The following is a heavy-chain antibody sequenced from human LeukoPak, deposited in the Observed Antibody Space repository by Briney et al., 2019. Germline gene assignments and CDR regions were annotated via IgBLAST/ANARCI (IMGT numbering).Heavy chain of an antibody. CDR2: IYYSGGA. CDR1: GGSISNYY. J-gene: IGHJ4*02. D-gene: IGHD3-10*01. V-gene: IGHV4-59*01. CDR3: ARRAREFGWVFDY. Sequence: PSETLSLTCTVSGGSISNYYWSWIRQPPGKGLEWIGYIYYSGGANYNPSLKRRVTISVDTSKNQFSLKLNSVTAADTAVYYCARRAREFGWVFDYWGQGTLVTVSS.